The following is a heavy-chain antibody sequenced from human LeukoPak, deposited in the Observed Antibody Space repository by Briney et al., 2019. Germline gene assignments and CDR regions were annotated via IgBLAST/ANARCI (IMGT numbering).Heavy chain of an antibody. V-gene: IGHV4-39*01. J-gene: IGHJ2*01. CDR1: GGSISTSRYY. CDR2: IFFDGNT. CDR3: ARQEWYLDL. Sequence: SETLSLTCTVSGGSISTSRYYWAWIRQPPGKGLEWIGSIFFDGNTYYNPSLKSRVTIYVDTSKEQFSLKLNSVTAADTAVYFCARQEWYLDLWGRGTLVTVPS.